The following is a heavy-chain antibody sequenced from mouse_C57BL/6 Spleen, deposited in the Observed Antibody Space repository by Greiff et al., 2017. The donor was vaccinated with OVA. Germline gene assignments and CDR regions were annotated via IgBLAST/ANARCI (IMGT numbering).Heavy chain of an antibody. V-gene: IGHV1-18*01. CDR2: INPNNGGT. CDR3: ARKDYGSSSFAY. J-gene: IGHJ3*01. CDR1: GYTFTDYN. D-gene: IGHD1-1*01. Sequence: VQLKQSGPELVKPGASVKIPCKASGYTFTDYNMDWVKQSHGKSLEWIGDINPNNGGTIYNQKFKGKATLTVDKSSSTAYMELRSLTSEDTAVYYCARKDYGSSSFAYWGQGTLVTVSA.